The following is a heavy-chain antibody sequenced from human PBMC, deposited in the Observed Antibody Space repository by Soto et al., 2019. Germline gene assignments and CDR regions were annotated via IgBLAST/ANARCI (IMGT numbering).Heavy chain of an antibody. V-gene: IGHV4-34*01. D-gene: IGHD3-10*01. Sequence: SETLSLTCTFSTGSLTYTSWSWIRQPPGKGLEWIGEICSYEGTNYNPSLKSRVTMSIDTSRNQFSLKLTSVTAADTAVYYCARRPPYYYGSGSYYIFDYWGQGTLVTVSS. CDR3: ARRPPYYYGSGSYYIFDY. J-gene: IGHJ4*02. CDR1: TGSLTYTS. CDR2: ICSYEGT.